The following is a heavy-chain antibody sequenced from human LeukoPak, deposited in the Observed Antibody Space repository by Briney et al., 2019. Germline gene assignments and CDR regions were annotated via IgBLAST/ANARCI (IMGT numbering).Heavy chain of an antibody. V-gene: IGHV3-30*03. D-gene: IGHD4-17*01. CDR3: ARGWVAYGDYFSGDY. J-gene: IGHJ4*02. Sequence: PGGSLRLSCAASGLTLSSYGMQWVPQAQSKGLEWVAVIPYDGSNKYYADSVKGRFTISRDNSKNTLYLQMNSLRAEDTAVYYCARGWVAYGDYFSGDYWGQGTLVTVSS. CDR1: GLTLSSYG. CDR2: IPYDGSNK.